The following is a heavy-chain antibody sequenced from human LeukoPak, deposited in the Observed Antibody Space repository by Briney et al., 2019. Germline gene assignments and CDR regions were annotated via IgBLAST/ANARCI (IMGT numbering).Heavy chain of an antibody. CDR1: QFRFPFSHYG. D-gene: IGHD4-11*01. Sequence: GKSLTLSCVASQFRFPFSHYGMRWVRQAPGRGLEWVAVIWSDGTNQYYADSVKGRFTSSRDNSKNTVYLQMNSLRAEDTAVYFCAKDAQRGFDYSNSLEYWGQGTLVTVSS. CDR3: AKDAQRGFDYSNSLEY. V-gene: IGHV3-33*06. CDR2: IWSDGTNQ. J-gene: IGHJ4*02.